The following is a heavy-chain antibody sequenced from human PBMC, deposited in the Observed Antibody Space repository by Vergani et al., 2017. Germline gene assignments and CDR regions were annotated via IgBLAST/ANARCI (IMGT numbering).Heavy chain of an antibody. Sequence: QVQLQQWGAGLLKPSETLSLTCAVYGGSFSGYYWSWIRQPPGKGLEWIGEINHSGSTNYNPSLKSRVTISVDTSKNQFSLKLSSVTAADTAVYYCARGRPYYDFWSGYYTKNFDYWGQGTLVTVSS. V-gene: IGHV4-34*01. CDR2: INHSGST. CDR3: ARGRPYYDFWSGYYTKNFDY. J-gene: IGHJ4*02. CDR1: GGSFSGYY. D-gene: IGHD3-3*01.